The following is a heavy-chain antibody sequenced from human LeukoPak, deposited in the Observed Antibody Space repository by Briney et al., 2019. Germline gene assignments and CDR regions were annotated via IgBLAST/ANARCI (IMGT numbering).Heavy chain of an antibody. D-gene: IGHD6-19*01. CDR1: GFTVSSNY. CDR2: IYTVGNT. Sequence: GGSLRLSCAASGFTVSSNYMSWVRQAPGKGLEWVSVIYTVGNTDYADSVKGRFTISRDNSKNTLYLQMNSLRAEDTAVYYCARDGSGSDASDIWGQGTMVTVSS. CDR3: ARDGSGSDASDI. J-gene: IGHJ3*02. V-gene: IGHV3-66*01.